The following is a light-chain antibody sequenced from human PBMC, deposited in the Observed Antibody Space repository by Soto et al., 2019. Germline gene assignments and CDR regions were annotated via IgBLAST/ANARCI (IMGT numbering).Light chain of an antibody. CDR2: EVR. V-gene: IGLV2-14*01. J-gene: IGLJ1*01. CDR1: SSDIGSSNY. CDR3: SSYTANSVTLYV. Sequence: QSALTQPASVSGSPGQSITISCTGTSSDIGSSNYVSWYQQHPGKAPKVMIYEVRNRPSGVSNRFSGSKSGNTASLTISGLQAEDEAEYYCSSYTANSVTLYVFGTGTKVTVL.